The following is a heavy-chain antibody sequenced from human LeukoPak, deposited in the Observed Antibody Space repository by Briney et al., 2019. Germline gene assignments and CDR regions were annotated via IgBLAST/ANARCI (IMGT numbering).Heavy chain of an antibody. D-gene: IGHD3-10*01. CDR1: GGSLTSYC. Sequence: PSESLSLTCPVSGGSLTSYCWSWIRQPAGEVRGWVGRIFTSGRTNNNTSLKSGVTMSVDTSKNQFSLKLSSVTAADTAVYYCASSGYGSGSYYKAYFDYWGQGTLVTVSS. V-gene: IGHV4-4*07. J-gene: IGHJ4*02. CDR2: IFTSGRT. CDR3: ASSGYGSGSYYKAYFDY.